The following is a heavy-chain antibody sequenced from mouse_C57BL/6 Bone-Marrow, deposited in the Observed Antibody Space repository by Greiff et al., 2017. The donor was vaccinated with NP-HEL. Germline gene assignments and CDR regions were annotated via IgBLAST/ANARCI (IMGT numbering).Heavy chain of an antibody. CDR1: GYTFTDYE. CDR2: IDPETGGT. D-gene: IGHD1-1*01. Sequence: QVQLVESGAELVRPGASVTLSCKASGYTFTDYEMHWVKQTPVHGLEWIGAIDPETGGTAYNQKFKGKAILTADKSSSTAYMELRSLTSEDSAVYYCTRCLYGSSLDYWGQGTTLTVSS. V-gene: IGHV1-15*01. J-gene: IGHJ2*01. CDR3: TRCLYGSSLDY.